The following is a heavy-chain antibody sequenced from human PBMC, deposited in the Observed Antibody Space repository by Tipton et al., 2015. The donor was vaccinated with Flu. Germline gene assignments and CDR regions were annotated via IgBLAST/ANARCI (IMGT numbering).Heavy chain of an antibody. J-gene: IGHJ6*02. CDR1: GGSISSYY. V-gene: IGHV4-59*01. CDR3: ARDRPNYYYYGMDV. Sequence: LRLSCTVSGGSISSYYRSWIRQPPGKGLEWIGYIYYSGSTNYNPSLKSRVTISVDTSKNQFSLKLSSVTAADTAVYYCARDRPNYYYYGMDVWGQGTTVTVSS. CDR2: IYYSGST.